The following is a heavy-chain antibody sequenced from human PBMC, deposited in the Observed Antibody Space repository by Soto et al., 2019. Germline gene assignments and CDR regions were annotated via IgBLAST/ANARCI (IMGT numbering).Heavy chain of an antibody. CDR3: ASREYCSGGSCSEYQFDY. V-gene: IGHV1-69*06. D-gene: IGHD2-15*01. CDR2: IIPIFGTA. CDR1: GGTFSSYA. Sequence: SVKVSCKASGGTFSSYAISWVRQAPGQGLEWMGGIIPIFGTANYAQKFQGRVTITADKSTSTAYMELSSLRSEDTAVYYCASREYCSGGSCSEYQFDYWGQGTLVTVSS. J-gene: IGHJ4*02.